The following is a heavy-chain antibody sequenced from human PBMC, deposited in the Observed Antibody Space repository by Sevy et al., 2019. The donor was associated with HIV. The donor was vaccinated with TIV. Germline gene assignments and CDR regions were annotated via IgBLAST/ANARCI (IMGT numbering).Heavy chain of an antibody. D-gene: IGHD3-22*01. Sequence: GGSLRLSCVASEFRLSNYAMNWVRQAPGKGLEWVSGISGSGGSSYYADSVKGRFTISRDNSKNTLYLQMNSLRAEDTAMYYCAKDLYYDNSLFAYWGQGILVTVSS. CDR2: ISGSGGSS. V-gene: IGHV3-23*01. CDR1: EFRLSNYA. J-gene: IGHJ4*02. CDR3: AKDLYYDNSLFAY.